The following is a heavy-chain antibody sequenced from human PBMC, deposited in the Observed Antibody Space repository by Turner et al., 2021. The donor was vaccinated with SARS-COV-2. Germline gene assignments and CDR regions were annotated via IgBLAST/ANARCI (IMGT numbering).Heavy chain of an antibody. Sequence: QLQLQESGPGLVKPSETLSLTCTFSGGSISSSNYYWGWIRQPPGKGLEWIGSIYYSGSTYYNPSLKSRVTISVDTSKNQFSLKLSSVTAADTAVYYCARLLNPGSYYYYYYGMDVWGQGTTVTVSS. CDR2: IYYSGST. D-gene: IGHD3-10*01. J-gene: IGHJ6*02. V-gene: IGHV4-39*01. CDR1: GGSISSSNYY. CDR3: ARLLNPGSYYYYYYGMDV.